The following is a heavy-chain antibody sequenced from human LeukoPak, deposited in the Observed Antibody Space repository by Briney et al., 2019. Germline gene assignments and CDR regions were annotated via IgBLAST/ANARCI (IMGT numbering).Heavy chain of an antibody. Sequence: SETLSLTCAVYGGSFSGYYWSWIRQPPGEGLEWIGEINHSGSTNYNPSLKSRVTISVDTSKNQFSLKLSSVTAADTAMYYCARAPMVRGVIHYYYYYMDVWGKGTTVTISS. CDR2: INHSGST. CDR3: ARAPMVRGVIHYYYYYMDV. D-gene: IGHD3-10*01. CDR1: GGSFSGYY. J-gene: IGHJ6*03. V-gene: IGHV4-34*01.